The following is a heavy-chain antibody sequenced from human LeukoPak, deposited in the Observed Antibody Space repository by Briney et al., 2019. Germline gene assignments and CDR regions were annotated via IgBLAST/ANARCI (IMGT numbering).Heavy chain of an antibody. J-gene: IGHJ4*02. D-gene: IGHD3-10*01. V-gene: IGHV1-24*01. Sequence: ASVKVSCKVSGNSLIYLSMHWVRQAPGKGLEWLGGLDPEGGGLIYAQNFQGRVIMTEDTSSDTAYMELSSLKSEDTAVYYCAKDRRAGSYDYWGQGTLVTVSS. CDR1: GNSLIYLS. CDR3: AKDRRAGSYDY. CDR2: LDPEGGGL.